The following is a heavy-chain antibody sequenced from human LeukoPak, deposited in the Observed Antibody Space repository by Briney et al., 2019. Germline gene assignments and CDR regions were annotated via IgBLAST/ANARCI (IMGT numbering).Heavy chain of an antibody. V-gene: IGHV3-74*01. Sequence: GGSLRLSCAASGFAFSSYGMPWVRQAPGKGLVWVSHINSDGSSTSYADSVKGRFTISRDNAKNTLYLQMNSLRAEDTAVYYCARGSKYYYDSSGYSYWGQGTLVTVSS. J-gene: IGHJ4*02. CDR1: GFAFSSYG. D-gene: IGHD3-22*01. CDR2: INSDGSST. CDR3: ARGSKYYYDSSGYSY.